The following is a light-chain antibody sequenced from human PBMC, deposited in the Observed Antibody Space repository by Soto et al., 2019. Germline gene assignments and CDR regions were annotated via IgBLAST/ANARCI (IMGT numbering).Light chain of an antibody. J-gene: IGLJ2*01. CDR1: SGSIASNY. Sequence: NFMLTQPHSASESPGKTVTISCTGSSGSIASNYVQWFQQRPGSAPTTVIYEDNQRPSGVPDRFSGSIDSSSNSASLTISGLRTEDEADYYCQSYDARNVVFGGGTKLTVL. CDR2: EDN. V-gene: IGLV6-57*02. CDR3: QSYDARNVV.